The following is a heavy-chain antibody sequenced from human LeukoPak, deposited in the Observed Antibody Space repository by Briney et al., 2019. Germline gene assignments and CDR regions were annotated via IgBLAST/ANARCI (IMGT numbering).Heavy chain of an antibody. D-gene: IGHD6-19*01. CDR2: ISNSGTP. V-gene: IGHV4-31*03. J-gene: IGHJ4*01. CDR3: ARRTPWLVSGCFDY. CDR1: SASISSNGYH. Sequence: SETLSLTCTVSSASISSNGYHWGWIRQPPGSGLEWIGYISNSGTPYYNPSLKSRVIMSLGTSQNQFSLRLTSVTAADTAVYYCARRTPWLVSGCFDYWGQGALVTVSS.